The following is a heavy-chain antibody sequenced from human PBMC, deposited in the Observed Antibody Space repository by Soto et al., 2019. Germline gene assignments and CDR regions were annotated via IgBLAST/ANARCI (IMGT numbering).Heavy chain of an antibody. CDR1: GFSFSSYW. V-gene: IGHV3-7*01. CDR2: VSSDGRDK. Sequence: ESGGGLVQPGGSLRLSCAASGFSFSSYWMSWVRQAPGKGPEWVAIVSSDGRDKTYADSVKGRFTISRDNAENSLFLQMNSLRADDTAVYYCARDDRHSGPFDYWGQGALVTVSS. D-gene: IGHD6-19*01. CDR3: ARDDRHSGPFDY. J-gene: IGHJ4*02.